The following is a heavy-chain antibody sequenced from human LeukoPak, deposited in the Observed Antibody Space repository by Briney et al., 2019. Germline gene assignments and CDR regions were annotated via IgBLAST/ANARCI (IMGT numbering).Heavy chain of an antibody. Sequence: GGSLRLSCVVSGFTVSSNYMSWVRQAPGKGLEWVSIIYSAGSAFYADSVRGRFTISRDNSKNTVYLQMNSLRAEDTAVYYCARANSATIPGVDPWGQGTVVTVSS. CDR3: ARANSATIPGVDP. CDR2: IYSAGSA. V-gene: IGHV3-53*01. J-gene: IGHJ5*02. CDR1: GFTVSSNY. D-gene: IGHD1-26*01.